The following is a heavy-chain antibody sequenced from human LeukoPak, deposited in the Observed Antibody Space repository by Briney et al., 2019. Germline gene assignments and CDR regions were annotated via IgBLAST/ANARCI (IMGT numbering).Heavy chain of an antibody. CDR2: ISSSSSTI. V-gene: IGHV3-48*02. D-gene: IGHD6-19*01. CDR1: GFTFSRFG. Sequence: GGSLRLSCAASGFTFSRFGMNWVRQAPGKGLEWVSYISSSSSTIYYADSVKGRFTISRDNAKNSLYLQMNSLRDEDTAVYYCAKARGRQWLPYYFDYWGQGTLVTVSS. CDR3: AKARGRQWLPYYFDY. J-gene: IGHJ4*02.